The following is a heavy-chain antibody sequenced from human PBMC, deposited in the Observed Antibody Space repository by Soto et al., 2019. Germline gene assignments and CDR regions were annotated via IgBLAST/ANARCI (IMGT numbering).Heavy chain of an antibody. J-gene: IGHJ4*02. D-gene: IGHD1-7*01. V-gene: IGHV3-23*01. CDR3: AKDRSVTGTTRVSDY. CDR1: GFTFSSYA. CDR2: ISGSGGST. Sequence: EVQLLESGGGLVQPGGSLRLSCAASGFTFSSYAMSWVRQAPGKGLEWVSAISGSGGSTYYADSVEGRFTISRDNSKKTLYLQMTSLRAEDTAVYYCAKDRSVTGTTRVSDYWGQGTLVTVSS.